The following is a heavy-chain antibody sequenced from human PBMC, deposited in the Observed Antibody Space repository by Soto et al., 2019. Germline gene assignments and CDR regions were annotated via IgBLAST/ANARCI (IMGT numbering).Heavy chain of an antibody. CDR1: GFTVSSNY. Sequence: EVQLVESGGGLIQPGGSLRLSCAASGFTVSSNYMSWVRQAPGKGLEWVSVIYSGGSTYYADSVKGRFTISRDNSKNTLYLQMNSLRAEDTAVYYCARSTVDKGSLGPFDYWGQGTLVTVSS. D-gene: IGHD5-12*01. CDR3: ARSTVDKGSLGPFDY. CDR2: IYSGGST. V-gene: IGHV3-53*01. J-gene: IGHJ4*02.